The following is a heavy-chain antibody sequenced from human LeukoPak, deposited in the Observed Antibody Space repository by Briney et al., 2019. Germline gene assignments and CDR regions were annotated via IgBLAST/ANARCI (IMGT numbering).Heavy chain of an antibody. CDR3: ARGSRHSSSWCPPEYFQH. V-gene: IGHV1-8*01. D-gene: IGHD6-13*01. J-gene: IGHJ1*01. CDR1: GYTFTRYD. CDR2: MNPNSGNT. Sequence: GASVKVSCKASGYTFTRYDINWVRQATGQGLEWMGWMNPNSGNTGYAQKFQGRVTMTRNTSISTAYMELSSLRSEDTAVYYCARGSRHSSSWCPPEYFQHWGQGTLVTVSS.